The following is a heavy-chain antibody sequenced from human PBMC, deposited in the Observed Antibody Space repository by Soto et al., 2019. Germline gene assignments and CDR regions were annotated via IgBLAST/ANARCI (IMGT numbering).Heavy chain of an antibody. CDR1: GGSMSRYY. Sequence: PSETLSLTCTVSGGSMSRYYWSWIRQPPGKGLEWIGYTYYSGSTNYNPSLKSRVTISVDTSKNQFSLKLSSVTAADTAVYYCARSGSGSSRPEGNWFDPWGQGTLVTVSS. CDR2: TYYSGST. V-gene: IGHV4-59*01. D-gene: IGHD3-10*01. J-gene: IGHJ5*02. CDR3: ARSGSGSSRPEGNWFDP.